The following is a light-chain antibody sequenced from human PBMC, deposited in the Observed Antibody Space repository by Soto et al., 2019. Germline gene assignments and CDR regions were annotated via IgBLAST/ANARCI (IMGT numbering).Light chain of an antibody. CDR3: KSYESSSRSGFV. CDR1: SSNIGADYY. Sequence: QSVLTQPPSVSVAPGQRLTISCTGSSSNIGADYYVHWYQQLPGTAPKLLIYANSNRPSGVPDRFSGSKSGISASLAITGLQADAEAAYYCKSYESSSRSGFVFGSGTQLTVL. V-gene: IGLV1-40*01. J-gene: IGLJ1*01. CDR2: ANS.